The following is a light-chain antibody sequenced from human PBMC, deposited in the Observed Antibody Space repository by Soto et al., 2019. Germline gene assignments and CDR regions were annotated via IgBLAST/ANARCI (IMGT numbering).Light chain of an antibody. Sequence: DIVMTQSPDSLAVSLGERATINCKSSQSVLYSSNNKNYLAWYQQKPGKPPKLLIYWSSTRESGVPDRFSGSGSGTDFTLTISSLQAEDVAVYYCREYYSTPRTFSQGNKVESK. J-gene: IGKJ1*01. CDR3: REYYSTPRT. CDR1: QSVLYSSNNKNY. CDR2: WSS. V-gene: IGKV4-1*01.